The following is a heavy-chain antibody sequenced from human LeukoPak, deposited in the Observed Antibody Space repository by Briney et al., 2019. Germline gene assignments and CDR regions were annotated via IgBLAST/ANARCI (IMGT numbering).Heavy chain of an antibody. CDR2: IYISGTT. J-gene: IGHJ4*02. D-gene: IGHD3-9*01. Sequence: SETLSLTCTVSGGSISSYYWSWVRQPAGKGLEWIGRIYISGTTNYNPSLKSRITMSLDTSKNQLSLRLTFVTAADTAVYYCARDEARTGYIHYWGQGTLITVSS. CDR1: GGSISSYY. V-gene: IGHV4-4*07. CDR3: ARDEARTGYIHY.